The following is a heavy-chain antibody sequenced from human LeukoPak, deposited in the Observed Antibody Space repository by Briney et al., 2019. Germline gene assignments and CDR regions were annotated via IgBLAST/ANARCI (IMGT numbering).Heavy chain of an antibody. Sequence: TLSLTCSVSGDSVTSGGYYWTWIRQHPGKGLEWIGYVYYTGVTYYSPSLQSRVTISVDTSKNQLSLKLSAVTAADTAVYFCAREPRDFYWFETWGQGALFTVS. J-gene: IGHJ5*02. CDR2: VYYTGVT. CDR3: AREPRDFYWFET. CDR1: GDSVTSGGYY. D-gene: IGHD1-14*01. V-gene: IGHV4-31*03.